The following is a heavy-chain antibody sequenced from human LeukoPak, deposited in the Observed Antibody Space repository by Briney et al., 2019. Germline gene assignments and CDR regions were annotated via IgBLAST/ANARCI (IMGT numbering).Heavy chain of an antibody. Sequence: PGGSLRLSCEPSGFTYGYYWMTWVRQAPGKGLEWVANINQYGNETYYVDSVKGRFFIFRDNVKNSLYLQMNRLRVEDTAVYHCARDYGDYWGQGTLVTVSS. V-gene: IGHV3-7*01. D-gene: IGHD4-17*01. CDR2: INQYGNET. J-gene: IGHJ4*02. CDR1: GFTYGYYW. CDR3: ARDYGDY.